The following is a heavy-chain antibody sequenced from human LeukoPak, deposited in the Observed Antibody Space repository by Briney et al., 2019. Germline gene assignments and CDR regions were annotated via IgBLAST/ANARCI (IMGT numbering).Heavy chain of an antibody. CDR2: INPNSGGT. D-gene: IGHD2-8*01. Sequence: ASVKVSCKASGYTFTGYYMHWVRQAPGQGLEWIRWINPNSGGTNYAQKFQGRVTMTRDTSISTAYMELSRLRSDDTAVYYCARAYCTNGVCYGIRFDYWGQGTLVTVSS. CDR1: GYTFTGYY. J-gene: IGHJ4*02. CDR3: ARAYCTNGVCYGIRFDY. V-gene: IGHV1-2*02.